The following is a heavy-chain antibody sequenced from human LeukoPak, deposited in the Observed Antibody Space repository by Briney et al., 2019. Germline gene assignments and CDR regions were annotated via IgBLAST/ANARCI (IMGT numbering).Heavy chain of an antibody. CDR1: GGTVTDYG. J-gene: IGHJ4*02. CDR3: ARDDCTDGSCYTDY. D-gene: IGHD3-22*01. CDR2: IVPQFGTS. V-gene: IGHV1-69*01. Sequence: SVRVSCKASGGTVTDYGISWVRQAPRQGLEWMGGIVPQFGTSHYAQKFQGRLTITADEATNTLYMELSSLRLEDTGVYYCARDDCTDGSCYTDYWGQGTLVTVSS.